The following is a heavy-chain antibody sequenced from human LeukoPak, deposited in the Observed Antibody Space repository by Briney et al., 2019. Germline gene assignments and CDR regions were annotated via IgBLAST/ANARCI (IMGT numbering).Heavy chain of an antibody. J-gene: IGHJ5*02. CDR1: GYTFTGYY. CDR2: INPNSGGT. Sequence: ASVKVSCKASGYTFTGYYMHWVRQAPGQGLEWMGWINPNSGGTNYAQKFQGRVTMTRDTSISTGYMEMSRLRSDDTAVYNCARSSSGRYNWFDPWGQGTLVTVSS. D-gene: IGHD3-22*01. V-gene: IGHV1-2*02. CDR3: ARSSSGRYNWFDP.